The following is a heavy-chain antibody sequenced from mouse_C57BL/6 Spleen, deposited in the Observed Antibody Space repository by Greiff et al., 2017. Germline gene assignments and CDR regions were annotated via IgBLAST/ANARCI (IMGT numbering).Heavy chain of an antibody. D-gene: IGHD1-1*01. V-gene: IGHV1-39*01. J-gene: IGHJ1*03. CDR3: AKTTVVATGDMDV. Sequence: VQLQQSGPELVKPGASVKISCKASGYSFTDYNMNWVKQSHGKGLEWIGVINPNYGTTSYNQTFKGKATLTVDQSSSTAYMQLNSLTSEDSSVYYCAKTTVVATGDMDVWGTGTTVTVSS. CDR1: GYSFTDYN. CDR2: INPNYGTT.